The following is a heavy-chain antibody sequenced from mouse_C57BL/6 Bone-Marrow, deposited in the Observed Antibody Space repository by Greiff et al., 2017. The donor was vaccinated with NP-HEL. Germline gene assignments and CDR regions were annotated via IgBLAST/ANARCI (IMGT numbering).Heavy chain of an antibody. J-gene: IGHJ2*01. CDR3: TCYGSSYDY. V-gene: IGHV1-5*01. Sequence: EVQLHQSGTVLARPGASVKMSCKTSGYTFTSYWMHWVKQRPGQGLEWIGAIYPGNSDTSYNQKFKGKAKLTAVTSASTAYMELSSQTNEDSAVYYCTCYGSSYDYWGQGTTLTVSS. D-gene: IGHD1-1*01. CDR1: GYTFTSYW. CDR2: IYPGNSDT.